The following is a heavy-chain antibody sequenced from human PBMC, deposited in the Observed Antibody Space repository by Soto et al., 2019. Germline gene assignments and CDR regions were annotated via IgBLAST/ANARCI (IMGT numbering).Heavy chain of an antibody. D-gene: IGHD5-12*01. Sequence: QVQLVQCEAEVKKPGASVRVSCKASGYTFTSYDINWVRQATGQGLEWMGWMNPNSGNTGYAQKFQGRVTMTRNTSISTAYMELSSLRSEHTAVYYCARSYRRGGYSGYHPLDYWGQGTLVTVSS. CDR3: ARSYRRGGYSGYHPLDY. CDR1: GYTFTSYD. J-gene: IGHJ4*02. CDR2: MNPNSGNT. V-gene: IGHV1-8*01.